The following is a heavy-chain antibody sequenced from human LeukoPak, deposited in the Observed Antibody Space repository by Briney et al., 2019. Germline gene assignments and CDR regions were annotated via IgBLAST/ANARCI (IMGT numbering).Heavy chain of an antibody. J-gene: IGHJ5*02. D-gene: IGHD5-12*01. Sequence: SETLSLTCTVSGGSISSSSYYWGWIRQPPGKGLEWIGSIYYSGSTYYNPSLKSRVTISVDTSKNQFSLRLTSVTAADAAVYYCARDLGYSGFDWAPWGQGTLVTVSS. V-gene: IGHV4-39*02. CDR3: ARDLGYSGFDWAP. CDR1: GGSISSSSYY. CDR2: IYYSGST.